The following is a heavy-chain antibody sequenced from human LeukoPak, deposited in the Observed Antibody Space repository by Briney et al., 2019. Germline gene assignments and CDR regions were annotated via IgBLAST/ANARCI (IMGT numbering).Heavy chain of an antibody. D-gene: IGHD6-19*01. J-gene: IGHJ5*02. Sequence: GGSLRLSCAASGFIFSNYGMHWVRQAPGKGLEGVAFIRYDESNKFYADSVKGRFTISRDNSKNILFLQMNSLRAEDTAVYYCATMQWLEGVDWFDPWGQGTLVTVSS. CDR2: IRYDESNK. V-gene: IGHV3-30*02. CDR1: GFIFSNYG. CDR3: ATMQWLEGVDWFDP.